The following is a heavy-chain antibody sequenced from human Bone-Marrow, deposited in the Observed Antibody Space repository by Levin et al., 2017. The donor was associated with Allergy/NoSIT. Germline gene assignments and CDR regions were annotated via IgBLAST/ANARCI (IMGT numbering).Heavy chain of an antibody. J-gene: IGHJ5*02. CDR3: AKHLPAEVLGASCDS. Sequence: GASVKVSCEASGFTFRRYVMSWFRQAPGKGLEWVSAISIIGGSPYYADSVKGRFSVSRDDSMNMVYLQMNNLGVQDTAVYFCAKHLPAEVLGASCDSWGRGTLVTVSS. V-gene: IGHV3-23*01. CDR1: GFTFRRYV. CDR2: ISIIGGSP. D-gene: IGHD3-10*01.